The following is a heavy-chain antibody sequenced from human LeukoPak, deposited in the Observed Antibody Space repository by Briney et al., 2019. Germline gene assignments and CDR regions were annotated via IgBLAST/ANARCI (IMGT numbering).Heavy chain of an antibody. CDR1: GFTFSNYG. V-gene: IGHV3-30*03. J-gene: IGHJ4*02. Sequence: SGGSLRLSCAASGFTFSNYGMHWVRQAPGKGLEWVALILYDGSNKYYTDSVKGRFTISRDNSKNTLYLQMNSLRAEDTAVYYCARGLGSSWFHYWGQGTLVIVSS. CDR2: ILYDGSNK. CDR3: ARGLGSSWFHY. D-gene: IGHD6-13*01.